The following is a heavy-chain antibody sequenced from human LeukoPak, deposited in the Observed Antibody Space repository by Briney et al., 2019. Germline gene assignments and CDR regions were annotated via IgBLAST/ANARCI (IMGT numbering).Heavy chain of an antibody. D-gene: IGHD3-22*01. CDR1: GFTFSSYG. CDR2: IRYDGSNK. J-gene: IGHJ5*02. CDR3: AKDLGQLLLRDNWFDP. V-gene: IGHV3-30*02. Sequence: PGGSLRLSCAASGFTFSSYGMHWVRQAPGKGLEWVAFIRYDGSNKYYADSVKGRFTISRDNSKNTLYLQMNSLRAEDTAVYYCAKDLGQLLLRDNWFDPWGQGTLVTVSS.